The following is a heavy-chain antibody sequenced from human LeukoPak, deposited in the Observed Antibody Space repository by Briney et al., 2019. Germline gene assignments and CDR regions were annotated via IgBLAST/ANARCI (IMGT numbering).Heavy chain of an antibody. Sequence: GGSLRLSCAASGFTFSSYTMHWVRQSPGKGLEWVSSISRSSHYIYYADSVKGRFTLSRDDAKNSLYLQLDSLRAEDTAVYYCARDYCSGISCYATLFDYWGQGALVTVSS. CDR3: ARDYCSGISCYATLFDY. D-gene: IGHD2-15*01. CDR1: GFTFSSYT. V-gene: IGHV3-21*01. J-gene: IGHJ4*02. CDR2: ISRSSHYI.